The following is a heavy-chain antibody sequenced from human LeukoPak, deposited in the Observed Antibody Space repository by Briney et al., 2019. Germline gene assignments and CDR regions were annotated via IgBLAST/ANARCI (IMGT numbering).Heavy chain of an antibody. V-gene: IGHV3-9*01. CDR2: LTWNSGTF. Sequence: GRSLRLSCVASGFSFDDFAMHWVRQVPGKGLEWVSGLTWNSGTFGYVDSVKGRFTISRDNAKNSLYLEMNDLRGEDTAFYYCARATASASSGVHLNWFDSWGQGTLVTVSS. CDR3: ARATASASSGVHLNWFDS. D-gene: IGHD6-19*01. CDR1: GFSFDDFA. J-gene: IGHJ5*02.